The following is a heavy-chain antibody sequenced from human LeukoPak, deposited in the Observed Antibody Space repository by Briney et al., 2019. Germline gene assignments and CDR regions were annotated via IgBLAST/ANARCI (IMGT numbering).Heavy chain of an antibody. V-gene: IGHV4-34*01. CDR3: ARGGTSFNLYYYGMDV. J-gene: IGHJ6*02. CDR2: INQSGST. Sequence: SETLSLTCAVYGGSFSGYYWSWIRQPPGKGLEWIGEINQSGSTNYNPSLKSRVTIPVDTSKNQFSLKLSSVTAADTAVYYYARGGTSFNLYYYGMDVWGQGTTVTVSS. CDR1: GGSFSGYY. D-gene: IGHD2-2*01.